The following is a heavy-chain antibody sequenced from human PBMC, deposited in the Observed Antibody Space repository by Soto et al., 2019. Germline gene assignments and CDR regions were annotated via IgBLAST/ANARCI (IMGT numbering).Heavy chain of an antibody. J-gene: IGHJ2*01. D-gene: IGHD3-9*01. V-gene: IGHV4-31*03. CDR3: ARKYYDFLTGPSYWYFDL. CDR2: IYYSGST. CDR1: GGSISSGGYY. Sequence: QVQLQESGPGLVKPSQTLSLTCTVSGGSISSGGYYWSWIRQHPGKGLEWIGYIYYSGSTYYNPSLKGRVTISVHTSKNQSSLKLSSVTAAATAVYYCARKYYDFLTGPSYWYFDLWGRGTLVTVSS.